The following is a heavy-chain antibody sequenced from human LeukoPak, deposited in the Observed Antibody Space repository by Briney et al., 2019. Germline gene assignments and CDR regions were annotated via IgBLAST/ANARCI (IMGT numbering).Heavy chain of an antibody. J-gene: IGHJ5*02. CDR3: ARGQLVNDWFDP. V-gene: IGHV1-2*06. Sequence: ASVKVSCKASGYTFSDYYIHWSRQAPGQGLEWMGRINPNSGGTNFAQNFQGRVTMTRDTSISTAYMELSTLTSDDTAVYYCARGQLVNDWFDPWGQGTLVTVSS. D-gene: IGHD6-6*01. CDR1: GYTFSDYY. CDR2: INPNSGGT.